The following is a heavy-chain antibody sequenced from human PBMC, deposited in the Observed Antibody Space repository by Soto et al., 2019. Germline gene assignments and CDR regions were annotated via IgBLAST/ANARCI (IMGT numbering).Heavy chain of an antibody. V-gene: IGHV1-18*01. CDR1: GYTFTSYG. D-gene: IGHD3-3*01. J-gene: IGHJ4*02. Sequence: ASVKVSCKASGYTFTSYGISWVRQAPGQGLEWMGWISAYNGNTNYVQKLQGRVTMTTDTSTSTAYMELRSLRSDDTAVYYCARDSYDFWSGYSDYWGQGTLVTVSS. CDR2: ISAYNGNT. CDR3: ARDSYDFWSGYSDY.